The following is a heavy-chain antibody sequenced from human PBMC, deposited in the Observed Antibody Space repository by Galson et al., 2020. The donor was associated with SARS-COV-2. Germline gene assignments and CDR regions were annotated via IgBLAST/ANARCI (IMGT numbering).Heavy chain of an antibody. J-gene: IGHJ6*03. CDR3: ARGHRGVVPSPVLGLGPYYSYYYMDV. Sequence: SETLSLTCAVYGGSFSGYSWTWIRQPPGKGLEWNGEINFGGNTNYSPSLRSRVTVSVDTSTNQFSLNLRSVTAADTALYYCARGHRGVVPSPVLGLGPYYSYYYMDVWGKGTTVTVSS. D-gene: IGHD3-10*01. CDR2: INFGGNT. CDR1: GGSFSGYS. V-gene: IGHV4-34*01.